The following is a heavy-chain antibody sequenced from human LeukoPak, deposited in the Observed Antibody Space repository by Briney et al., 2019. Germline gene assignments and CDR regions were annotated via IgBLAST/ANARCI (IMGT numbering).Heavy chain of an antibody. CDR2: IYYSGST. CDR3: AMMVRGVIIRPYYMDV. J-gene: IGHJ6*03. CDR1: GGSISSYY. D-gene: IGHD3-10*01. Sequence: SETLSLTCTVSGGSISSYYWSWMRQPPGKGLEWIGYIYYSGSTNYNPSLKSRVTISVDTSKNQFSLKLSSVTAADTAVYYCAMMVRGVIIRPYYMDVWGKGTTVTVSS. V-gene: IGHV4-59*01.